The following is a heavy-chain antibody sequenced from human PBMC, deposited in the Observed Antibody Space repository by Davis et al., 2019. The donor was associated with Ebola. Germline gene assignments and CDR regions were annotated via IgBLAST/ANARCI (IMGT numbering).Heavy chain of an antibody. D-gene: IGHD2-2*01. CDR2: IIPILGIA. V-gene: IGHV1-69*04. Sequence: SVKVSCKASGGTFSSYAISWVRQAPGQGLEWMGRIIPILGIANYAQKFQGRVTITADKSTSTAYMELSSLRSEDTAVYYCTSWVPAANFDYWGQGTLVTVSS. CDR1: GGTFSSYA. J-gene: IGHJ4*02. CDR3: TSWVPAANFDY.